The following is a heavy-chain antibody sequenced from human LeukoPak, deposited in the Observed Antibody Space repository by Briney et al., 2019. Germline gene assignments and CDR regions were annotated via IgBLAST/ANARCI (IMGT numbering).Heavy chain of an antibody. Sequence: GGSLRLSCAASGFTFSSYAMSWVRQAPGKGLEWVSAISGSGGSTYYADSVKGRFTISRDNSKNTLYLQMNSLRAEDTAVYYCAKGRLMVWVMVPPPRPDFAYWGKGTLVTVSS. D-gene: IGHD3-10*01. J-gene: IGHJ4*02. CDR1: GFTFSSYA. CDR3: AKGRLMVWVMVPPPRPDFAY. CDR2: ISGSGGST. V-gene: IGHV3-23*01.